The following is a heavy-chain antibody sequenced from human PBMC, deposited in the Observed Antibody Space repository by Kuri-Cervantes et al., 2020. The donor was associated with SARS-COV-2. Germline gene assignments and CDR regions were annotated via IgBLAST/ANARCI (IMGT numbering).Heavy chain of an antibody. J-gene: IGHJ3*02. CDR3: ARDPPYCTNGVCYRSYAFDI. V-gene: IGHV3-7*01. D-gene: IGHD2-8*01. CDR1: GFTFSSYW. Sequence: GGSLRLSCAASGFTFSSYWMSWVRQAQGKGLEWVANIKQDGSEKYYVDSVKGRFTISRDNAKNSLYLQMNSLRAEDTAVYYCARDPPYCTNGVCYRSYAFDIWGQGTMVTVSS. CDR2: IKQDGSEK.